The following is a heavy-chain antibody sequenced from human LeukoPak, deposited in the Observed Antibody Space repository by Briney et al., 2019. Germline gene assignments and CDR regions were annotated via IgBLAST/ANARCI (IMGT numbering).Heavy chain of an antibody. CDR2: ISGSGGST. CDR3: AKFGSRYYYDSSGYYFDY. J-gene: IGHJ4*02. Sequence: GGSLRLSCAAFGFTFSSYAMSWVRQAPGKGLEWVSAISGSGGSTYYADSVEGRFTISRDNSKNTLYLQMNSLRAEDTAVYYCAKFGSRYYYDSSGYYFDYWGQGTLVTVSS. CDR1: GFTFSSYA. V-gene: IGHV3-23*01. D-gene: IGHD3-22*01.